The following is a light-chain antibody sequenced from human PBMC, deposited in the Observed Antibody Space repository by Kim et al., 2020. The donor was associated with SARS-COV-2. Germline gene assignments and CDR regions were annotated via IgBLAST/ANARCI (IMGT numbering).Light chain of an antibody. CDR3: NSRDSSGNHLV. CDR1: SLRSYY. V-gene: IGLV3-19*01. J-gene: IGLJ3*02. CDR2: GKN. Sequence: SSELTQDPAVSVALGQTVRITCQGDSLRSYYASWYQQKPGQAPVLVIYGKNNRPSGIPDRFSGSSSGNTASWTITGAQAEDEADYYCNSRDSSGNHLVFGGGTQLTVL.